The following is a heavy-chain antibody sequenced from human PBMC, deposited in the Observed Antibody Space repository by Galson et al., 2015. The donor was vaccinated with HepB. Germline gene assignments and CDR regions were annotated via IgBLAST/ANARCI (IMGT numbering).Heavy chain of an antibody. Sequence: SVKVSCKASGYSFTSYGISWVRQAPGQGLEWVGRISAHNGNTNYAQKFQGRVTMTTDTSTNTAYMELRSLRSDDTAVYYCRGYCSGGTCHGMDVWGQGTTVTVSS. CDR2: ISAHNGNT. J-gene: IGHJ6*02. CDR1: GYSFTSYG. CDR3: RGYCSGGTCHGMDV. V-gene: IGHV1-18*01. D-gene: IGHD2-15*01.